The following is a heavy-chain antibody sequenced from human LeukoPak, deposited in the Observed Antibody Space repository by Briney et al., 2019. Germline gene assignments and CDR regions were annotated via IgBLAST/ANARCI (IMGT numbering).Heavy chain of an antibody. Sequence: SETLSLTCTVSGGSISSSSYYWGWIRQPPGKGLEWIGSIYYSGSTYYNPSLKSRVTISVDTSKNQFSLKLNSVTPEDTAVYYCARDPKYSSGWYGGSETYYFDYWGQGTLVTVSS. CDR3: ARDPKYSSGWYGGSETYYFDY. CDR1: GGSISSSSYY. J-gene: IGHJ4*02. D-gene: IGHD6-19*01. CDR2: IYYSGST. V-gene: IGHV4-39*02.